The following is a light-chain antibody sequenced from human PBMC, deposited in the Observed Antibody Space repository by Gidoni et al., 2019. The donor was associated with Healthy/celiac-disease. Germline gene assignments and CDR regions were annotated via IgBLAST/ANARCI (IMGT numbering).Light chain of an antibody. CDR2: ASS. V-gene: IGKV1-39*01. Sequence: DIQMTQSPSSLSASVGDRVTITCRASQSSSSYLNWYQQTPGKAPKLLIYASSSLQSGVPSRFSGSGSGTDFTLIISSLQPDDFATYYCQQSYSTLYTFGQGTKLEIK. CDR3: QQSYSTLYT. J-gene: IGKJ2*01. CDR1: QSSSSY.